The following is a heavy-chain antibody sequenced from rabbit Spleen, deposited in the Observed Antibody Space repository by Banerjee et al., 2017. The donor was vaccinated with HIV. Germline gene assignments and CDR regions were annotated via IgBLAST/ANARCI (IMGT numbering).Heavy chain of an antibody. J-gene: IGHJ4*01. D-gene: IGHD1-1*01. V-gene: IGHV1S47*01. CDR1: GFDFSSDA. CDR3: ARDLAAWNSGSYAFNL. CDR2: IYNGDGST. Sequence: EESGGGLVQPEGSLTLTCKASGFDFSSDAMCWVRQAPGKGPEWIACIYNGDGSTYYASWVNGRFTISKTSSTTVTLQMASLTAADTATYFCARDLAAWNSGSYAFNLWGPGTLVTVS.